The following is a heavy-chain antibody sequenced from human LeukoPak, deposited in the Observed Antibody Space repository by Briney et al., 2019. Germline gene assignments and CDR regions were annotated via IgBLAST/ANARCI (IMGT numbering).Heavy chain of an antibody. V-gene: IGHV3-48*04. D-gene: IGHD5-24*01. CDR1: GFTFSTYP. CDR2: ISSSGTII. J-gene: IGHJ6*02. Sequence: PGGSLRLSCVAAGFTFSTYPMNWVRQAPGKGLEWLSYISSSGTIIYYGDSVKGRFTISRDNAKNSLYLQMNSLRAEDTALYYCAKDMAVPPRGMATMEWGMDVWGQGTTVTVSS. CDR3: AKDMAVPPRGMATMEWGMDV.